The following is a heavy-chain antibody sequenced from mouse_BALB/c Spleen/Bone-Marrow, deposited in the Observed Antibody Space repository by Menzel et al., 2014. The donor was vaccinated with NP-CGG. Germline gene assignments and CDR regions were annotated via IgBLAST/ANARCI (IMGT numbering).Heavy chain of an antibody. Sequence: EVKVVESGGGLVQPGGSRKLSCAASGFTFSDYGMAWVRQALGKGPEWVAFISNLAYSIYYADNVTGRFTISRENAKNTLYLEMSSLRSEDTAMYYCARGGIYYGNYLANWGQGTLVTVSA. CDR1: GFTFSDYG. CDR3: ARGGIYYGNYLAN. V-gene: IGHV5-15*02. J-gene: IGHJ3*01. D-gene: IGHD2-1*01. CDR2: ISNLAYSI.